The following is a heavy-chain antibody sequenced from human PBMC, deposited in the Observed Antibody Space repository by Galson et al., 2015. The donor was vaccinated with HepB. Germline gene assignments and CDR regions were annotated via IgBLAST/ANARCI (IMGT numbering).Heavy chain of an antibody. CDR1: GFTFSSYG. CDR3: AKDRLHYDSSGYRGYYFDY. V-gene: IGHV3-30*02. J-gene: IGHJ4*02. CDR2: IRYDGSNK. Sequence: SLRLSCAASGFTFSSYGMHWVRQAPGKGREWVAFIRYDGSNKYYADSVKGRFTISRDNSKNTLYLQMNSLRAEDTAVYYCAKDRLHYDSSGYRGYYFDYWGQGTLVTVSS. D-gene: IGHD3-22*01.